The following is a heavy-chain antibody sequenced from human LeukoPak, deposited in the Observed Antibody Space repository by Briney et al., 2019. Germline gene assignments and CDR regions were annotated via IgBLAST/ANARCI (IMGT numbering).Heavy chain of an antibody. Sequence: PGGSLRLSCAASGFTFSSYWMHWVRQAPGKGLVWVSRINTDGSSTSYADSVKGRFTISRDNAKNTLYLQMNSLRAEDTAVYYCARSGSYHPFDYWGQGTLVTVSS. CDR1: GFTFSSYW. CDR3: ARSGSYHPFDY. CDR2: INTDGSST. J-gene: IGHJ4*02. D-gene: IGHD1-26*01. V-gene: IGHV3-74*01.